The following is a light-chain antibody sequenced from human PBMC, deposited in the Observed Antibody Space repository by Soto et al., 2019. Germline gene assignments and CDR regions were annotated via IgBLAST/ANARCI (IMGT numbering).Light chain of an antibody. CDR3: QSYDSSNQGVV. V-gene: IGLV6-57*04. J-gene: IGLJ2*01. CDR2: EDN. Sequence: NFMLTQPHSVSESPGKTVTISCTRSSGSIASNYVQWYQQRPGSAPTTVIYEDNQRPSGVPDRFSGSIDSSSNSASLTISGLETEDEADYYWQSYDSSNQGVVFGGGTKLTVL. CDR1: SGSIASNY.